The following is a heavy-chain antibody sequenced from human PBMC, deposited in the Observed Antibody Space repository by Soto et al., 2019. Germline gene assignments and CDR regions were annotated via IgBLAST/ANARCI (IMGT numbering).Heavy chain of an antibody. CDR2: INAGNGNT. CDR1: GYSFTDYK. Sequence: ASVKVSCKTSGYSFTDYKLHWVRQAPGQGLEWMGWINAGNGNTKYSQKFQGRVTFTRDTSANTAYMELSSLISEDTAVYYCARPKDYDDCLDLWGQGTLVTVSS. V-gene: IGHV1-3*01. D-gene: IGHD3-22*01. J-gene: IGHJ4*02. CDR3: ARPKDYDDCLDL.